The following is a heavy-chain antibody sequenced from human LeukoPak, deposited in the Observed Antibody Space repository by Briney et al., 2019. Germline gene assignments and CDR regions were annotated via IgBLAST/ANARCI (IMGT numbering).Heavy chain of an antibody. Sequence: ASVKVSCKASGYTFTSYYMHWVRQAPGQGLEWMGIINPSGGSTSYAQKFQGRVTMTRDTSTSTVYMEPSSLRSEDTAVYYCARDKKYSSSWYPMGGGMDHPYNWFDPWGQGTLVTVSS. J-gene: IGHJ5*02. CDR3: ARDKKYSSSWYPMGGGMDHPYNWFDP. CDR1: GYTFTSYY. V-gene: IGHV1-46*01. D-gene: IGHD6-13*01. CDR2: INPSGGST.